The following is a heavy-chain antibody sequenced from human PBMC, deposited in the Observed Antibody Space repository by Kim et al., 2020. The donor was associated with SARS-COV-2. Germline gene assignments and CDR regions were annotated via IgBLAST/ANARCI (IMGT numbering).Heavy chain of an antibody. CDR3: ARAYSGSYYSYFDY. J-gene: IGHJ4*02. Sequence: ADSVKSRFTISRDNSKNTLYLQMNSLRAEDTAVYYCARAYSGSYYSYFDYWGQGTLVTVSS. V-gene: IGHV3-30*01. D-gene: IGHD1-26*01.